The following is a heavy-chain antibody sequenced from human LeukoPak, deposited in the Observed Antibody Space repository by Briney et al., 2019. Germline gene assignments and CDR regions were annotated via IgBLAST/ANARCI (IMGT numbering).Heavy chain of an antibody. CDR3: AKHSSSWYTPLFDY. Sequence: GGSLRLSCGASGFIFKNFAMHWVRQAPGKGLEWVSYISSSGSTIYYADSVKGRFTISRDNAKNSLYLQMNSLRAEDTAVYYCAKHSSSWYTPLFDYWGQGTLVTVSS. D-gene: IGHD6-13*01. V-gene: IGHV3-48*04. CDR1: GFIFKNFA. J-gene: IGHJ4*02. CDR2: ISSSGSTI.